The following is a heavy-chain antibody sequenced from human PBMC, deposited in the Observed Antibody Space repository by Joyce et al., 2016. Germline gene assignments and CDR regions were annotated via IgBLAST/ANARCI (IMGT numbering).Heavy chain of an antibody. CDR1: GFTFSSHA. Sequence: QVQLVESGGGVVQPGRSLRLSCAASGFTFSSHAMHWVRQAPGKGLEGVAVLSYDGSKENYADSVKGRFTISRDNSKNTLYLQMNSLRAEDTAVYYCVRGRMEWLRSYWYLDLWGRGTLVTVSS. CDR3: VRGRMEWLRSYWYLDL. CDR2: LSYDGSKE. V-gene: IGHV3-30*04. J-gene: IGHJ2*01. D-gene: IGHD5-12*01.